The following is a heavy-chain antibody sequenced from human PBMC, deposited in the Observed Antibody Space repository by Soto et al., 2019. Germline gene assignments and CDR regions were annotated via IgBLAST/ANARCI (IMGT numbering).Heavy chain of an antibody. CDR2: ISSSSSYI. D-gene: IGHD2-8*01. Sequence: PWWSLRLSCSASVFTFSSYSMNWFRQAPGKGLEWVSSISSSSSYIYYADSVKGRFTISRDNAKNSLYLQMNSLRAEDTAVYYCARNPSGLYAIHAAFDIWGQGTMVTVSS. J-gene: IGHJ3*02. CDR3: ARNPSGLYAIHAAFDI. V-gene: IGHV3-21*01. CDR1: VFTFSSYS.